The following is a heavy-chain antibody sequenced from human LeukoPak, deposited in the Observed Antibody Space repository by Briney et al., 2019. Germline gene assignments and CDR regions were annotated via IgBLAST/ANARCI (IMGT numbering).Heavy chain of an antibody. Sequence: GESLKISCKASGYSFTTYWIAWVRQLPGKGLEWMGRVYPGDSDTTYSPSFQGQVTISADKSINTAYLQWSSLKASDTAMYYCASLRLGELSFCYWGQGTLVTVSS. CDR1: GYSFTTYW. D-gene: IGHD3-16*02. V-gene: IGHV5-51*01. CDR3: ASLRLGELSFCY. CDR2: VYPGDSDT. J-gene: IGHJ4*02.